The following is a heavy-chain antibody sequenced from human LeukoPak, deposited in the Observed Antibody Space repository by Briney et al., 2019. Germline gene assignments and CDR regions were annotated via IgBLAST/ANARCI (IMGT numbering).Heavy chain of an antibody. Sequence: PSETLSLTCTVSGGSISSGDYYWSWIRQPPGKGLEWIGYIYYSGSTYYNPSLKSRVTISVDTSKNQFSLKLSSVTAADTAVYYCAREPRWFGTTTWGQGTLVTVSS. D-gene: IGHD3-10*01. J-gene: IGHJ5*02. CDR2: IYYSGST. CDR3: AREPRWFGTTT. CDR1: GGSISSGDYY. V-gene: IGHV4-30-4*01.